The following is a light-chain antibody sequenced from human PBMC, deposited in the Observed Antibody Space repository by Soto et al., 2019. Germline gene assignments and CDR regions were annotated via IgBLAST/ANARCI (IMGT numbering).Light chain of an antibody. Sequence: EIKMTQSPASLSSTKGDRVTITCRAGQSISSYLNLYQQKPGQAPKLLIYAASSLQSGVPSRFSGSGSGTDFTLTIISLQPEDFAAYYRQQRYYPPNTFGQGTKVDI. CDR1: QSISSY. V-gene: IGKV1-39*01. CDR3: QQRYYPPNT. J-gene: IGKJ1*01. CDR2: AAS.